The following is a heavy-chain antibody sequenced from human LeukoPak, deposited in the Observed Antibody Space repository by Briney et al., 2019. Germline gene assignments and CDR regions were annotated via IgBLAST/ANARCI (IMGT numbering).Heavy chain of an antibody. V-gene: IGHV4-59*01. CDR3: ARVGCSGCSCYPDY. D-gene: IGHD2-15*01. CDR1: GASISTSY. J-gene: IGHJ4*02. CDR2: IHYSGDI. Sequence: SETLSLTCTVSGASISTSYWYWIRQPPGKGLEWIGYIHYSGDINYNPSLKSRVTISAYTSKNQLSLKLSSVTAADTAVYYCARVGCSGCSCYPDYWGQGTLVTVSS.